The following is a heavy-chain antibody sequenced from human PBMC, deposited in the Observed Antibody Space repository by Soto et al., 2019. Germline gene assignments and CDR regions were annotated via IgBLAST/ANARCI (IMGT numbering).Heavy chain of an antibody. CDR2: ISGSGGST. CDR3: AKDWYDYIWESYRSEHVEFFY. J-gene: IGHJ4*02. CDR1: GFTFSSYA. Sequence: EVQLLESGGGLVQPGGSLRLSCAASGFTFSSYAMSWVRQAPGKGLEWVSAISGSGGSTYYADSVKGRFTISRDNSKNTLYLQMNSLRAEDTAVYYCAKDWYDYIWESYRSEHVEFFYWGQGTLVTVSS. V-gene: IGHV3-23*01. D-gene: IGHD3-16*02.